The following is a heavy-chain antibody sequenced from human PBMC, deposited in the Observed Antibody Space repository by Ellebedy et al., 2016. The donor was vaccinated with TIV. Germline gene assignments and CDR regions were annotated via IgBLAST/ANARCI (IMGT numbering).Heavy chain of an antibody. J-gene: IGHJ5*02. CDR2: MNPNSGNT. Sequence: ASVKVSXKASGYTFTSYDINWVRQATGQGLEWMGWMNPNSGNTGYAQKFQGRVTMTRNTSISTAYMELCSLRSEDTAVYYCARGAPPPTFITIFGVAPPRWFDPWGQGTLVTVSS. CDR1: GYTFTSYD. CDR3: ARGAPPPTFITIFGVAPPRWFDP. D-gene: IGHD3-3*01. V-gene: IGHV1-8*01.